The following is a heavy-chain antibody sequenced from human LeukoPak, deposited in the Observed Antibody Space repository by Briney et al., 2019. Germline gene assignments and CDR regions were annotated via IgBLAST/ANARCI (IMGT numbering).Heavy chain of an antibody. D-gene: IGHD4-11*01. Sequence: PSQTLSLTCTVSGGSISSGANYWSWIRQPPGRGLEWIGYISHSESAYYSPSLESRITISVDRSKNQFSLKLKSVTAADTAIYYCARDGGTTSNPSHDTFAIWGQGTMVTVSS. CDR3: ARDGGTTSNPSHDTFAI. CDR1: GGSISSGANY. CDR2: ISHSESA. J-gene: IGHJ3*02. V-gene: IGHV4-30-2*01.